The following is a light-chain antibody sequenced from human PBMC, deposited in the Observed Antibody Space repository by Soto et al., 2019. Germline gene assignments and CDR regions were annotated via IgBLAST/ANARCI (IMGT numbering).Light chain of an antibody. CDR1: QSVSSN. V-gene: IGKV3-15*01. CDR2: GAS. J-gene: IGKJ5*01. Sequence: EIVMTQSPATVSVSPGERATLSCRASQSVSSNLAWYQQKPGQAPRLLIYGASTRATGIPARFSGSGSGTEFTLTISSLQSEDFAVYYCQQYNNWPFITFGQGTRLEIK. CDR3: QQYNNWPFIT.